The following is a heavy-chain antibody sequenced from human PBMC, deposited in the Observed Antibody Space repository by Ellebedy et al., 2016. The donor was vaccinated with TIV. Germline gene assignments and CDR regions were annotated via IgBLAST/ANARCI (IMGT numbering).Heavy chain of an antibody. D-gene: IGHD4-17*01. Sequence: PGGSLRLSCAASGFTLSTHWMSWVRQAPGKGLEWVSSISGSSTYIYYADSVKGRFAISRDNAKNSLYLQMNSLRAEDTAVYYCARKVPAPTTVPPNWYFDLWGRGTLVTVSS. J-gene: IGHJ2*01. CDR1: GFTLSTHW. CDR2: ISGSSTYI. CDR3: ARKVPAPTTVPPNWYFDL. V-gene: IGHV3-21*01.